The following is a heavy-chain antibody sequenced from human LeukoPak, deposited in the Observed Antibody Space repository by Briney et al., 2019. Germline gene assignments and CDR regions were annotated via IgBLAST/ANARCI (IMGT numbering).Heavy chain of an antibody. J-gene: IGHJ4*02. Sequence: GGSLRLSCAASGFTFSSYAMHWVRQAPGKGLERVAVISYDGSNKYYADSVKGRFTISRDNSKNTLYLQMNSLRAEDTAVYYCARDPSSGYYLYFDYWGQGTLVTVSS. CDR3: ARDPSSGYYLYFDY. CDR2: ISYDGSNK. V-gene: IGHV3-30-3*01. D-gene: IGHD3-22*01. CDR1: GFTFSSYA.